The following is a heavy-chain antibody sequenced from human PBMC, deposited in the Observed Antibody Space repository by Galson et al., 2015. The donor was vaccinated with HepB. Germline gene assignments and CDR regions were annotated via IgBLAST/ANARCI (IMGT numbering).Heavy chain of an antibody. CDR2: IYHSGST. Sequence: TLSLTCAVSGGSISSGGYSWSWIRQPPGKGLEWIGYIYHSGSTYYNPSLKSRVTISVDRSKNQFSLKLSSVTAADTAVYYCARDQGGATGVLDIWGQGTMVTVSS. D-gene: IGHD1-1*01. CDR1: GGSISSGGYS. V-gene: IGHV4-30-2*01. CDR3: ARDQGGATGVLDI. J-gene: IGHJ3*02.